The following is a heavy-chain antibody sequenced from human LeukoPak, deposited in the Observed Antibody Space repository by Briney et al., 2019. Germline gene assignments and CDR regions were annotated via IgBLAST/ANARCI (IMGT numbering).Heavy chain of an antibody. CDR2: ISSSGTTI. CDR1: GFIFSTYN. D-gene: IGHD3-10*01. J-gene: IGHJ5*02. V-gene: IGHV3-48*02. Sequence: TGGSLRLSCAASGFIFSTYNMNWVRQAPGKGLEWISYISSSGTTIYYADSVKGRFTISRANAKNSLYLQMNSLRDEDTAVYYCVRDGSGSYSGHWRNCFDPWGQGTLVTVSS. CDR3: VRDGSGSYSGHWRNCFDP.